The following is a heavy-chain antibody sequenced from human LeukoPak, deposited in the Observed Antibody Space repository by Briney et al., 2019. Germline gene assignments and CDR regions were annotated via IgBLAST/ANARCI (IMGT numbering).Heavy chain of an antibody. D-gene: IGHD6-13*01. V-gene: IGHV1-2*02. Sequence: GASVKVSCKASGYTFTGYYMHWVRQAPGQGLEWMGWINPNGGGTNYAQKFQGRVTMTRDTSISTAYMELSRLRSDDTAVYYCARVRLAAAGYFDYWGQGTLVTVSS. CDR2: INPNGGGT. J-gene: IGHJ4*02. CDR3: ARVRLAAAGYFDY. CDR1: GYTFTGYY.